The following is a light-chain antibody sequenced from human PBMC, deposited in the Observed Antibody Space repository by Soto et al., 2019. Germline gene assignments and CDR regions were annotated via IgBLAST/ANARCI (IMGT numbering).Light chain of an antibody. V-gene: IGKV3-20*01. CDR2: GTS. CDR1: QMISSNY. CDR3: QPDAAPPST. J-gene: IGKJ5*01. Sequence: EIVLTQSPGTLSLSPGERATLSCRTSQMISSNYVAWYQQKPGQAPRLLMYGTSSRATGVPDRFSGRGSGTDFTLTISRLEPEDFALYYCQPDAAPPSTFVQGTRLEIK.